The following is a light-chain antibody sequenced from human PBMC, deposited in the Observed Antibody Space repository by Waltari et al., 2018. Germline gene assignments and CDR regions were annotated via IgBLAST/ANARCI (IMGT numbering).Light chain of an antibody. CDR3: QHFVRLPVT. CDR1: QSISRY. J-gene: IGKJ1*01. V-gene: IGKV3-20*01. Sequence: IVLTQSPGTLSLSPGERATVSCRAIQSISRYLAWYRLKPGQAPRLLIYDAFKRASRIPDGFSASGSGRDFSLTISRLEPEDFAVYYCQHFVRLPVTSGQGTKVEIK. CDR2: DAF.